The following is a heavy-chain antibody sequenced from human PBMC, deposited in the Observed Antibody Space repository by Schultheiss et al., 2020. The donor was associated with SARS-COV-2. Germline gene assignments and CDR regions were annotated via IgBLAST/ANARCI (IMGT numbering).Heavy chain of an antibody. Sequence: TLSLTCTVSGGSISSYYWSWFRQPPGKALEWLARIDWHDDKYYSTSLKTRLTISKDTSKNQVVLTMTNMDPVDTATYYCTRGPYSSYNWFDPWGQGTLVTVSS. V-gene: IGHV2-70*18. D-gene: IGHD2-21*01. J-gene: IGHJ5*02. CDR3: TRGPYSSYNWFDP. CDR2: IDWHDDK. CDR1: GGSISSYY.